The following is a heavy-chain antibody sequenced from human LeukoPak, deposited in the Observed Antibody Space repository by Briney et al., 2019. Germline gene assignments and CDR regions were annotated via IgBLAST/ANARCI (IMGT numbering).Heavy chain of an antibody. Sequence: GGSLRLSCAASGLTISSYSMNWVRQAPGKGLQWVSHISSSSSTIYYADSVKGRFTISRDNAKNSLYLQMNSLRAEDTAVYYCARALWFGETFPAYWGQGTLVTVSS. D-gene: IGHD3-10*01. V-gene: IGHV3-48*01. J-gene: IGHJ4*02. CDR1: GLTISSYS. CDR3: ARALWFGETFPAY. CDR2: ISSSSSTI.